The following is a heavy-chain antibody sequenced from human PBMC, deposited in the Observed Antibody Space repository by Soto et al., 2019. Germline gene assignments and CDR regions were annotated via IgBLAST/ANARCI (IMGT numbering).Heavy chain of an antibody. J-gene: IGHJ4*02. CDR2: IYYSGST. D-gene: IGHD2-21*02. V-gene: IGHV4-31*03. Sequence: QVQLQESGPGLVKTSQTQSLTCTVSGGSISSGGYYWSWIRQHPGKGLEWIGYIYYSGSTYNNPSLKSRVTISVDTSKNQFSLKLSSVTAADTAVYYCARNSVVVVTAIDYWGQGTLVTVSS. CDR3: ARNSVVVVTAIDY. CDR1: GGSISSGGYY.